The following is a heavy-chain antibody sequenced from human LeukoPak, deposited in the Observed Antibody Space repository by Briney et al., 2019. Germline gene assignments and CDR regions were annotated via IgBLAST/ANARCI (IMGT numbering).Heavy chain of an antibody. V-gene: IGHV3-9*01. J-gene: IGHJ3*02. CDR2: ISWNSGSI. Sequence: GGSLRLSCAASGFTFDDYAMHWVRQAPGKGPEWVSGISWNSGSIGYADSVKGRFTISKDNAKNSLSLQMNSLRTEDTAFYYCVKDPRRVRGVIGSDAFDIWGQGTMVTVSS. CDR3: VKDPRRVRGVIGSDAFDI. CDR1: GFTFDDYA. D-gene: IGHD3-10*01.